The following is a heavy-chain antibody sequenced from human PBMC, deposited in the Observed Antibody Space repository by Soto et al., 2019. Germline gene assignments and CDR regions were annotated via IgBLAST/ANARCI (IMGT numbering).Heavy chain of an antibody. Sequence: QVQLVQSGAEVKKPGASVKVSCKASGYTFTSYAMHWVRQAPGQRLEWMGWINAGNGNTQYSQKFQGRVTITRDTTTSTAYMELSSLGAEARDVYDCARDVGATGAWGQGTLVTVSS. CDR1: GYTFTSYA. J-gene: IGHJ5*02. CDR3: ARDVGATGA. CDR2: INAGNGNT. V-gene: IGHV1-3*01. D-gene: IGHD1-26*01.